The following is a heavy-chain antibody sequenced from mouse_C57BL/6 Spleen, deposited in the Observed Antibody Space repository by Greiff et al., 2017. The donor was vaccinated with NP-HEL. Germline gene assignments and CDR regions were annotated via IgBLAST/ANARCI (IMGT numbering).Heavy chain of an antibody. CDR3: ARRGWLLNYAMDY. Sequence: VKLVESGAELVKPGASVKISCKASGYAFSSYWMNWVKQRPGKGLEWIGQIYPGDGDTNYNGKFKGKATLTADKSSSTAYMQLSSLTSEDSAVYFCARRGWLLNYAMDYWGQGTSVTVSS. CDR1: GYAFSSYW. D-gene: IGHD2-3*01. CDR2: IYPGDGDT. J-gene: IGHJ4*01. V-gene: IGHV1-80*01.